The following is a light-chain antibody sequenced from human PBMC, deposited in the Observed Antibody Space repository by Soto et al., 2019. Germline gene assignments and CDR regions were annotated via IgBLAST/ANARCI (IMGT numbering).Light chain of an antibody. CDR2: DAS. CDR3: QKYDGVPQ. Sequence: DIQMTQSPSSLSASVGDTVTITCQASQDITNHLNWYQHKPGKAPNLLIYDASHLETGVPSRFTGSGSGTYFTLTISSLQSDAIATYYCQKYDGVPQFGPGTRVDF. V-gene: IGKV1-33*01. J-gene: IGKJ3*01. CDR1: QDITNH.